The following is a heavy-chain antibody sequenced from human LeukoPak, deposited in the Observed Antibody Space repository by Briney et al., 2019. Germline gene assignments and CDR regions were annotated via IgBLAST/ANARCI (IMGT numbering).Heavy chain of an antibody. J-gene: IGHJ2*01. CDR3: ARDWGDWLLSLWYFDL. CDR2: IYTSGST. CDR1: GGSISSYY. D-gene: IGHD3-9*01. V-gene: IGHV4-4*07. Sequence: SETLSLTCTVSGGSISSYYWSWIRQPAGKGLEWIGRIYTSGSTNYNPSLKSRVTMSVDTSKNQFSLKLSSVTAADTAVYYCARDWGDWLLSLWYFDLWGRGTLVSVSS.